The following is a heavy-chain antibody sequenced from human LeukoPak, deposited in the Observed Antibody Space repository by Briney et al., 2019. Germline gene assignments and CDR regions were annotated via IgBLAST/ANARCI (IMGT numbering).Heavy chain of an antibody. D-gene: IGHD3-10*02. V-gene: IGHV3-30*02. CDR1: GFIFSTYG. CDR2: IRYDAINK. Sequence: GGSLRLSCAASGFIFSTYGMHWVRQAPGKGLEWVAFIRYDAINKYYADSVKGRFTISRDNAKNSLYLQMNSLRAEDTAVYYCAELGITMIGGVWGKGTTVTISS. CDR3: AELGITMIGGV. J-gene: IGHJ6*04.